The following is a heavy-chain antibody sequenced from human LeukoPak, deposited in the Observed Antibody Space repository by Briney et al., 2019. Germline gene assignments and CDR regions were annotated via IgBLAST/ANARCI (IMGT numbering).Heavy chain of an antibody. J-gene: IGHJ4*02. CDR1: GFTFSKYG. V-gene: IGHV3-30*03. CDR3: ARDRGYSDLYDY. CDR2: ISYDGSNQ. Sequence: GGSLRLSCAASGFTFSKYGMHWVRQAPGKGLEWVAVISYDGSNQYYADSVKGRFTISRDKSQNTLYLQMNSLRTEDAAVYYCARDRGYSDLYDYWGQGTLVTVSS. D-gene: IGHD2-2*03.